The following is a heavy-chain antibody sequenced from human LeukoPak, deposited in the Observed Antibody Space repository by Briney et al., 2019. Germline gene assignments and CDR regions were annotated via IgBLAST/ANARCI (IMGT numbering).Heavy chain of an antibody. CDR3: ARDRVPSYCSGGSCLFWFDP. V-gene: IGHV1-2*02. CDR2: INPNSGGT. J-gene: IGHJ5*02. Sequence: GASVKVPCKASGYTFTGYYMHWVRQAPGQGLEWMGWINPNSGGTNYAQKFQGRVTMTRDTSISTAYMELSRLRSDDTAVYYCARDRVPSYCSGGSCLFWFDPWGQGTLVTVSS. D-gene: IGHD2-15*01. CDR1: GYTFTGYY.